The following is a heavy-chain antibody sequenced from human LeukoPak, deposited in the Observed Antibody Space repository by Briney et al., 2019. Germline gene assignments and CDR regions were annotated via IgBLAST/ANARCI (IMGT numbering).Heavy chain of an antibody. CDR1: GCTLTSYA. V-gene: IGHV1-3*03. CDR2: INAGNGHT. J-gene: IGHJ6*03. Sequence: ASVKVSWKEYGCTLTSYAMHWVRHAPGKRLEQIGCINAGNGHTKYSQEFQARVTITRDTSASTAYMELSSLRSEDMAVYYCARGPSSLYYDSSGQYYYYYYYMDVWGKGTTVTVSS. D-gene: IGHD3-22*01. CDR3: ARGPSSLYYDSSGQYYYYYYYMDV.